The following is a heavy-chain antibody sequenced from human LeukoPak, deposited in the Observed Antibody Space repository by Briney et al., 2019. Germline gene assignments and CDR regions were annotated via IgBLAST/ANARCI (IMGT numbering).Heavy chain of an antibody. J-gene: IGHJ6*02. CDR3: ARDKVPTAATVTTYAMDV. V-gene: IGHV1-46*01. Sequence: ASVKVSCKASGYTFTTYYIHWVRQTPGQGLEWMGIINPSGGGTSYAQKFQGRLTMTRDTSTSTVYMDLSSLRSEDTALYYCARDKVPTAATVTTYAMDVWGQGTTVTVSS. CDR1: GYTFTTYY. CDR2: INPSGGGT. D-gene: IGHD4-17*01.